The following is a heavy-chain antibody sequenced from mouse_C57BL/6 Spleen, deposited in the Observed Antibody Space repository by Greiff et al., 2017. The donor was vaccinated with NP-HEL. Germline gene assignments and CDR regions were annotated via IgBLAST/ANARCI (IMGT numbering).Heavy chain of an antibody. D-gene: IGHD1-1*01. CDR1: GYSITSGYY. CDR3: ASPITTVVAHWYFDV. V-gene: IGHV3-6*01. J-gene: IGHJ1*03. CDR2: ISYDGSN. Sequence: EVQLQESGPGLVKPSQSLSLTCSVTGYSITSGYYWNWIRQFPGNKLEWMGYISYDGSNNYNPSLKNRISITRDTSKNQFFLKLNSVTTEDTATYYCASPITTVVAHWYFDVWGTGTTVTVSS.